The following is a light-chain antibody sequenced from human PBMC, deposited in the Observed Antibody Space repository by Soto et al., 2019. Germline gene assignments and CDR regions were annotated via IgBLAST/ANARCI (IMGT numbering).Light chain of an antibody. CDR1: QSVSSSY. J-gene: IGKJ3*01. CDR2: GAS. Sequence: EIVLTQSPGTLSLSPGERATLSCRASQSVSSSYLAWYQQKPGQAPRLLIYGASSRATGIPDRFSGSGSGTDFTLTISRLEPEACAVYYCQQYGSSPPITFGPGTKVDIK. V-gene: IGKV3-20*01. CDR3: QQYGSSPPIT.